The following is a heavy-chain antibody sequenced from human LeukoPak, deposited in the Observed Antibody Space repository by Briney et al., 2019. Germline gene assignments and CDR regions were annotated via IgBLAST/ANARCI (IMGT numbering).Heavy chain of an antibody. CDR1: GGSISSSSYY. D-gene: IGHD3-16*02. V-gene: IGHV4-39*07. CDR3: ARVPYDYVWGSYRSAFDY. Sequence: SETLSLTCTVSGGSISSSSYYWGWIRQPPGKGLEWIGSIYYSGSTYYNPSLKSRVTISVDTSKNQFSLKLSSVTAADTAVYYCARVPYDYVWGSYRSAFDYWGQGTLVTVSS. CDR2: IYYSGST. J-gene: IGHJ4*02.